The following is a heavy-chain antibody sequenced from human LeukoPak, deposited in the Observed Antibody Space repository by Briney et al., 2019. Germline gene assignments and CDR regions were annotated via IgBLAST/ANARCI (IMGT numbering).Heavy chain of an antibody. V-gene: IGHV3-9*01. CDR3: ARGGPIYCSGDSCYPGDY. D-gene: IGHD2-15*01. CDR1: GFTFDDYA. Sequence: GGSLRLSCAASGFTFDDYAMQWVRQAPGKGLEWVSGISWNSGKIGYADSVKGRFTISRDNARNTLYLQMNSLRAEDTAVYYCARGGPIYCSGDSCYPGDYWGQGTLVTVSS. J-gene: IGHJ4*02. CDR2: ISWNSGKI.